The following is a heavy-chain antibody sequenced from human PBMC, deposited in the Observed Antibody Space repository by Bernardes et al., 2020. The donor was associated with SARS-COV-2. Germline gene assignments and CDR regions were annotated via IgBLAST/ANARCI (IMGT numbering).Heavy chain of an antibody. CDR1: GFTLSFNY. J-gene: IGHJ4*02. V-gene: IGHV3-53*01. CDR2: IYIGGTT. Sequence: GGSLRLSCEASGFTLSFNYMSWVRQAPGKGLEWVSFIYIGGTTFYADSVKGRFTISRDNSKNTLFLQMNTVRAEDTAVYYCARVSTTGYYPRWYFDYWGQGTLVTVSS. CDR3: ARVSTTGYYPRWYFDY. D-gene: IGHD3-9*01.